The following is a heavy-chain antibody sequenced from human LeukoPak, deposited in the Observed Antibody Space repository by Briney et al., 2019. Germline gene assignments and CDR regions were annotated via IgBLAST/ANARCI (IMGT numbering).Heavy chain of an antibody. D-gene: IGHD6-13*01. CDR1: GGSISSSNW. CDR2: IYHSGST. Sequence: PSETLSLTCAVSGGSISSSNWWSWVRQPPGKGLEWIGEIYHSGSTNYNASLKSRVTISVDKSKNQFSLKLSSLTAADTAVYYCARGLSSSWYWFDTWGQGTLVTVSS. CDR3: ARGLSSSWYWFDT. J-gene: IGHJ5*02. V-gene: IGHV4-4*02.